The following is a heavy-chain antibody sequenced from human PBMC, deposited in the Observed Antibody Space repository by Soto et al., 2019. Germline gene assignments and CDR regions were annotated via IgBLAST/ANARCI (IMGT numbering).Heavy chain of an antibody. D-gene: IGHD3-22*01. V-gene: IGHV1-2*02. Sequence: ASVKVSCKATGYTFTDYYMHWVRQAPGQGREWMGWINPNSGGTNYAQKFQGRVTMTRDTSISTAYMELSRLRSDDTAVYYCARGGPSYYDSSGDSDYWGQGTLVTVSS. CDR3: ARGGPSYYDSSGDSDY. CDR2: INPNSGGT. J-gene: IGHJ4*02. CDR1: GYTFTDYY.